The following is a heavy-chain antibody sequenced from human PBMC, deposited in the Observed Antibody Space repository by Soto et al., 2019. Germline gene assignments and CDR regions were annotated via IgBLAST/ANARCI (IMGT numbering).Heavy chain of an antibody. CDR3: ASPKIAFYNWFDP. V-gene: IGHV4-39*01. Sequence: QLQLQESGPGLVKPSETLSLTCTVSGGSISSSSYYWGWIRQPPGKGLEWIGSIYYSGSTYYNPSLTGRVTISVDTSKSQFSLTLSSVTAAETAVYYCASPKIAFYNWFDPWGPGPRVTVSS. CDR2: IYYSGST. J-gene: IGHJ5*02. CDR1: GGSISSSSYY. D-gene: IGHD3-3*02.